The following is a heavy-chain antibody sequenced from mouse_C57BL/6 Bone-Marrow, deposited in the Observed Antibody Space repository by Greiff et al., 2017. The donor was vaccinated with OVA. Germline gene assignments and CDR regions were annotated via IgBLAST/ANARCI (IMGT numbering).Heavy chain of an antibody. CDR3: EKRGGYDDGWYCDV. CDR2: INSDGGST. CDR1: EYEFPSHD. D-gene: IGHD2-2*01. J-gene: IGHJ1*03. V-gene: IGHV5-2*03. Sequence: EVMLVESGGGLVQPGASLKLSCESYEYEFPSHDMSWVRQTPGKRLELVAAINSDGGSTYYPDTMERRSIISRDNAKKTLYLQMSRLRSEDTALYYCEKRGGYDDGWYCDVWGTGTTVTVSS.